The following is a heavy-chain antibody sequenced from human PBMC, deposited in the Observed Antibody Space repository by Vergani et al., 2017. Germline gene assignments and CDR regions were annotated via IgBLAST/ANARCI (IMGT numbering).Heavy chain of an antibody. D-gene: IGHD6-13*01. Sequence: QLQLQESDPGLVKPSETLSLTCTVSGGSIRSTFYYWGWIRQPPGKGLEWIGTIYYSGSTYYNPSLKSRVTISVDMSKHQFSLKLNSVTAADSAVYYCARHKEQLVPGNYYYYYYMDVWGKGTTVTVSS. CDR1: GGSIRSTFYY. CDR3: ARHKEQLVPGNYYYYYYMDV. V-gene: IGHV4-39*01. CDR2: IYYSGST. J-gene: IGHJ6*03.